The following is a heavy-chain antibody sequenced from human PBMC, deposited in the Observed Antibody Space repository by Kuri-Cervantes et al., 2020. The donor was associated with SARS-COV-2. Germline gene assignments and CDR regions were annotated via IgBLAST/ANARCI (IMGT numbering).Heavy chain of an antibody. V-gene: IGHV4-34*01. Sequence: SETLSLTCAVYGGSFSGYYWSWIRQPPGKGLEWIGETNHSGSTNYNPSLKSRVTISVDTSKNQFSLKLSSVTAADTAVYYCARWALAAAGFDYWGQGTLVTVSS. CDR1: GGSFSGYY. J-gene: IGHJ4*02. D-gene: IGHD6-13*01. CDR2: TNHSGST. CDR3: ARWALAAAGFDY.